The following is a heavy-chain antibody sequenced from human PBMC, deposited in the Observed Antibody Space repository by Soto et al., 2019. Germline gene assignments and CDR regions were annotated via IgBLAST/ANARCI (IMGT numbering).Heavy chain of an antibody. CDR3: AREPQQLVMVGWFDP. V-gene: IGHV1-18*04. D-gene: IGHD6-6*01. Sequence: QVQLVQSGAEVKKPGASVKVSCKASGYTFTSYGISWVRQAPGQGLEWMGWISAYNGNTNYAQKLQGRVTMTTDTSTSTAYVELRSLRSDDTAVYYCAREPQQLVMVGWFDPWGQGTLVTVSS. CDR2: ISAYNGNT. J-gene: IGHJ5*02. CDR1: GYTFTSYG.